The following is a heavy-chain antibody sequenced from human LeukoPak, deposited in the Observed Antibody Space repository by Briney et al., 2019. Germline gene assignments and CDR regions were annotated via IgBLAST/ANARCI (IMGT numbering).Heavy chain of an antibody. Sequence: ASVKVSCKASGGTFSSYTISWVRQAPGQGLEWMGRIIPILGIANYAQKFQGSVTITADKSTSTAYMELSSLRSEDTAVYYCARVRAGYSSSWYSNVGPYHYYMDVWGKGTTVTVSS. D-gene: IGHD6-13*01. CDR2: IIPILGIA. CDR3: ARVRAGYSSSWYSNVGPYHYYMDV. J-gene: IGHJ6*03. CDR1: GGTFSSYT. V-gene: IGHV1-69*02.